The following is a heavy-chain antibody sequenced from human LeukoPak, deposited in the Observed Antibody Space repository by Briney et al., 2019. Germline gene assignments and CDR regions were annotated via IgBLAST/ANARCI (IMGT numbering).Heavy chain of an antibody. J-gene: IGHJ4*02. CDR2: INNDGSIT. CDR3: AIGGTYGSGS. V-gene: IGHV3-74*01. CDR1: GFPFANTW. Sequence: PGGSLRLSCAASGFPFANTWMHWVRQAPGKGLVWVSLINNDGSITNYADSVKGRFTTYRDNAKNTVYLQMNSLRAEDTAVYYCAIGGTYGSGSWGQGTLVTVSS. D-gene: IGHD3-10*01.